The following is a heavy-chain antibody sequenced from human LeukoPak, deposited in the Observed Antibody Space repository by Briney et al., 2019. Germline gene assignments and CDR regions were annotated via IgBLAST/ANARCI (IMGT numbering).Heavy chain of an antibody. CDR1: GYTFTDSY. CDR2: INPKSGGT. J-gene: IGHJ3*02. Sequence: ASVKVSCKASGYTFTDSYVHWVRQAPGQGLEWMGWINPKSGGTNYAQKFQGRVTMTRDTSISTAYMELTRLRSDDTAMYYCARGGDFYDSSGYYDDAFDIWGRGTMVTVSS. CDR3: ARGGDFYDSSGYYDDAFDI. V-gene: IGHV1-2*02. D-gene: IGHD3-22*01.